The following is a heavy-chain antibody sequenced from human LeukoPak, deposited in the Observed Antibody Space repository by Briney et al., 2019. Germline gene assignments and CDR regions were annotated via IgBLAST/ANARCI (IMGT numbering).Heavy chain of an antibody. CDR2: FDPEDGET. V-gene: IGHV1-24*01. CDR1: GSTLTELY. J-gene: IGHJ3*02. CDR3: ATWHLGELSSDTETPHAFDI. Sequence: ASVKVSCKASGSTLTELYMHWVRQAPGKGLEWMGGFDPEDGETIYAQKFQGRVTMTEDTSTDTAYMELSSLRSEDTAVYYCATWHLGELSSDTETPHAFDIWGQGTMVTVSS. D-gene: IGHD3-16*02.